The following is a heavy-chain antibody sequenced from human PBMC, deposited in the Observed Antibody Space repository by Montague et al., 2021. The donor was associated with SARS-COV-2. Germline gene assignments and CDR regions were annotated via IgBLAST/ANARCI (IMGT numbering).Heavy chain of an antibody. J-gene: IGHJ4*02. CDR2: XDWDDDK. V-gene: IGHV2-70*11. CDR1: GFSLSTSGMC. Sequence: PALGKPTQTLTLTCTFSGFSLSTSGMCVSWIRQPPGKALEWLARXDWDDDKYYSTSLKTRLTISKDTSKNQVVLTMTNMGPVDTATYYCARETGTTVSLDYWGRGTLVTGS. D-gene: IGHD1-7*01. CDR3: ARETGTTVSLDY.